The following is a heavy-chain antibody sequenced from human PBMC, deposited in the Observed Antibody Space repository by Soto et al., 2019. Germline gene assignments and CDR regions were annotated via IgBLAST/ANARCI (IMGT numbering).Heavy chain of an antibody. V-gene: IGHV3-23*01. CDR1: GFTFSNAW. Sequence: GGSLRLSCAASGFTFSNAWMNWVRQAPGKGLEWVSAISGSGGSTYYADSVKGRFTISRDNSKNTLYLQMNSLRAEDTAVYYCAKDRIYGSGSYYSLDYWGQGTLVTVSS. J-gene: IGHJ4*02. CDR2: ISGSGGST. D-gene: IGHD3-10*01. CDR3: AKDRIYGSGSYYSLDY.